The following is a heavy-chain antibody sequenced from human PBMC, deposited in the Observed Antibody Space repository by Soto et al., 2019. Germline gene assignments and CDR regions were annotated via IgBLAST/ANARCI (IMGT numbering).Heavy chain of an antibody. CDR3: AIGSRRGLYPLLAY. CDR2: ISSSSSYT. V-gene: IGHV3-11*06. D-gene: IGHD2-15*01. CDR1: GFTFSDYY. Sequence: WESLRLSCAASGFTFSDYYMSWIRQAPGKGLEWVSYISSSSSYTNYADSVKGRFTISRDNAKNSLYLQMNSLRTDDPAVYYCAIGSRRGLYPLLAYWGQGCLVTVSS. J-gene: IGHJ1*01.